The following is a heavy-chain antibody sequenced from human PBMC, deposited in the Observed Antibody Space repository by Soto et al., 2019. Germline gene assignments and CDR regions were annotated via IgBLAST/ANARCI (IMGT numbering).Heavy chain of an antibody. CDR3: ARYQTTQWEVRPPGY. D-gene: IGHD1-26*01. J-gene: IGHJ4*02. CDR2: ISAYNGHT. V-gene: IGHV1-18*04. Sequence: QVQLVQSGPEVKKPGASVKISCKASGYAFTSYGFSWVRQAPGQGLEWMGWISAYNGHTHYAQNLQGRVTMTTDTTTTAAYMELRSLRPDDTAVYYCARYQTTQWEVRPPGYWGQGTLVTVSS. CDR1: GYAFTSYG.